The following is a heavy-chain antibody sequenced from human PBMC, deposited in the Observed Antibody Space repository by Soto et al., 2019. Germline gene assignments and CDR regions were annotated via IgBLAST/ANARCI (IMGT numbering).Heavy chain of an antibody. Sequence: SETLSLTCAVYGGSFSGYYWSWIRQPPGKGLEWIGEINHSGSTNYNPSLKSRVTISVDTSKNQFSLKLSSVTAADTAVYYCARGPRYYYGSGSYGGYYYYYGMDVWGQGTTVTVSS. CDR1: GGSFSGYY. V-gene: IGHV4-34*01. CDR2: INHSGST. D-gene: IGHD3-10*01. CDR3: ARGPRYYYGSGSYGGYYYYYGMDV. J-gene: IGHJ6*02.